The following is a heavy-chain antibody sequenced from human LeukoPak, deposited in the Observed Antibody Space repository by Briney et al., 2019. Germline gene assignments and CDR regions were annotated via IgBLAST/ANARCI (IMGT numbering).Heavy chain of an antibody. D-gene: IGHD5-24*01. CDR3: ARAVEMATIFLDY. CDR2: IYYSGST. CDR1: GGSISSGGYY. J-gene: IGHJ4*02. Sequence: SETLSLTCTVSGGSISSGGYYWSWIRQHPGKGLEWIAYIYYSGSTYYNPSLKSRVTISVDTSKNQFSLKLSSVTAADTAVYYCARAVEMATIFLDYWGQGTLVTVSS. V-gene: IGHV4-31*03.